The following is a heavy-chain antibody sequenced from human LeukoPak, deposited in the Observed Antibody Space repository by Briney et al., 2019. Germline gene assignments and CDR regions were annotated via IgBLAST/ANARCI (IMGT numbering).Heavy chain of an antibody. V-gene: IGHV1-18*01. CDR3: AGDYYDSSGYYFGY. CDR1: GYSFINYG. Sequence: ASVKVSCKTSGYSFINYGITWVRQAPGQGLECMGWVSAYADNTNYVQKFQGRVSMTTDTSTNTACMELRSLRPDDTAVYYCAGDYYDSSGYYFGYWGQGTLVTVSS. CDR2: VSAYADNT. J-gene: IGHJ4*02. D-gene: IGHD3-22*01.